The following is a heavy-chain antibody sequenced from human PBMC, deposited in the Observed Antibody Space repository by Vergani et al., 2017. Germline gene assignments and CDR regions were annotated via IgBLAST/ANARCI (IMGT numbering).Heavy chain of an antibody. CDR3: AREGNIVVVVAATPLDY. Sequence: QVQLVQSGAEVKKPGASVKVSCKASGYTFTGYYMHWVRQAPGQGLEWRGWINPNSGGTNYAQKFQGRVTMTRDTSISTAYMELSRLRSDDTAVYYCAREGNIVVVVAATPLDYWGQGTLVTVSS. D-gene: IGHD2-15*01. CDR2: INPNSGGT. CDR1: GYTFTGYY. V-gene: IGHV1-2*02. J-gene: IGHJ4*02.